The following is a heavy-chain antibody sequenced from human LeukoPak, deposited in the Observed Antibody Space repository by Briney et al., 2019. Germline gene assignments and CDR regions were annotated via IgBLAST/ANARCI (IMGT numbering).Heavy chain of an antibody. Sequence: ASVKVSCKASGYTFTSYAMNWVRQAPGQGLEWMGWINPNSGGTNYAQKLQGRVTMTTDTSTSTAYMELRSLRSDDTAVYYCARGSDIVVVPAAFYFDYWGQGTLVTVSS. D-gene: IGHD2-2*01. CDR1: GYTFTSYA. CDR3: ARGSDIVVVPAAFYFDY. CDR2: INPNSGGT. V-gene: IGHV1-18*01. J-gene: IGHJ4*02.